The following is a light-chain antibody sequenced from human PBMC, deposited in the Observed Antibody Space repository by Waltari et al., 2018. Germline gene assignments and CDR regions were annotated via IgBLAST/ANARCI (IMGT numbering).Light chain of an antibody. V-gene: IGKV1-16*02. CDR1: QGINHD. Sequence: DIQMTQSPSSLSASVGDRVTITCRASQGINHDLHWFQQKPGKAPKSLIFAASILQSGVPSKFSGSGSGTHFTLTINSLQPEDFATYYCLQYQTYPRTFGQGTKVEIK. CDR3: LQYQTYPRT. J-gene: IGKJ1*01. CDR2: AAS.